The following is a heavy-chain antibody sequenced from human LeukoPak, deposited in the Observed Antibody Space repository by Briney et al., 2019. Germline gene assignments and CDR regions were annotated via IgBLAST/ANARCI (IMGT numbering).Heavy chain of an antibody. J-gene: IGHJ4*02. V-gene: IGHV3-23*01. D-gene: IGHD5-18*01. CDR3: AKDQGGYSYGYRDY. Sequence: GGSLRLSCAASGFTFSSYAMSWVRQAPGKGLEWVSAISGSGGSTYYADSVKGRFTISRDNSKNTLYLQMNSLRAEDTAVYYCAKDQGGYSYGYRDYWGQGTLVTVSS. CDR1: GFTFSSYA. CDR2: ISGSGGST.